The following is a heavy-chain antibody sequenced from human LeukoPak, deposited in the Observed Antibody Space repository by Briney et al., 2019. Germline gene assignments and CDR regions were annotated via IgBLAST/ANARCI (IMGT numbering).Heavy chain of an antibody. V-gene: IGHV4-39*01. Sequence: PSETLSLTCTVSGGSISSSSYYWGWIRLPPGKGLEWIGSRYYSGSTYYNPSLKSRVTVSVDTSKHQFSLKLSSVTAADTAVYYCARQPGLAETEVAGTYCYGMDVWGQGTTVTVSS. J-gene: IGHJ6*02. CDR2: RYYSGST. CDR1: GGSISSSSYY. D-gene: IGHD6-19*01. CDR3: ARQPGLAETEVAGTYCYGMDV.